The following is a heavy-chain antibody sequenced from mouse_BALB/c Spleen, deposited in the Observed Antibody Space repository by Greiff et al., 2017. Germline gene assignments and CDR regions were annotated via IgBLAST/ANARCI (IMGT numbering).Heavy chain of an antibody. CDR2: INPSSGYT. V-gene: IGHV1-4*02. CDR3: ARTLDY. J-gene: IGHJ2*01. CDR1: GYTFTSYT. Sequence: QVQLKQSAAELARPGASVKMSCKASGYTFTSYTMHWVKQRPGQGLEWIGYINPSSGYTEYNQKFKDKTTLTVDESSSTAYMQLSSLTSEDSAVYYCARTLDYWGQGTTLTVSS.